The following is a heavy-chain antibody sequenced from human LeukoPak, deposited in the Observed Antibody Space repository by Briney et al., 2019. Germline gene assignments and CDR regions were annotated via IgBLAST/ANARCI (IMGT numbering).Heavy chain of an antibody. Sequence: GGSLRLSCAASGFTFDDYAMHWVRQAPGKGLEWVSSISSSSSYIYYADSVKGRFTISRDNAKNSLYLQMNSLRAEDTAVYYCARAPTMVTTYYFDYWGQGTLVTVSS. CDR3: ARAPTMVTTYYFDY. J-gene: IGHJ4*02. CDR2: ISSSSSYI. CDR1: GFTFDDYA. D-gene: IGHD5-18*01. V-gene: IGHV3-21*01.